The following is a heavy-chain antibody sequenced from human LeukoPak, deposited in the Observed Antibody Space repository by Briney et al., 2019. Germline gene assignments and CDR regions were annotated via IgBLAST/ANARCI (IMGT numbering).Heavy chain of an antibody. CDR1: GGSVNSGGYY. V-gene: IGHV4-31*03. Sequence: SETLSLTCTVSGGSVNSGGYYWTWIRQHPGKGLEWLGYIYYSGRTYYNPSLKSRITISLDTSKNQFTLNLTSVSAADTAFYFCARSSDYGDYDWGQGTLITVSS. D-gene: IGHD4-17*01. CDR2: IYYSGRT. J-gene: IGHJ4*02. CDR3: ARSSDYGDYD.